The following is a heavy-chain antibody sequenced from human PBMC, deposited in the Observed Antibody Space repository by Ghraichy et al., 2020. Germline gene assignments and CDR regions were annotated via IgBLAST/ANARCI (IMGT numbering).Heavy chain of an antibody. V-gene: IGHV4-59*01. D-gene: IGHD2/OR15-2a*01. Sequence: SQTLSLTCTVSGSSINNYYWTWIRQPPGQGLEYIGYVYYSGSTNYNPSLTSRVTISLHTSTNQFSLRLDSVTAADTARYFCARAYERSSYFLDFWGQGRLVTVSS. CDR2: VYYSGST. J-gene: IGHJ4*02. CDR1: GSSINNYY. CDR3: ARAYERSSYFLDF.